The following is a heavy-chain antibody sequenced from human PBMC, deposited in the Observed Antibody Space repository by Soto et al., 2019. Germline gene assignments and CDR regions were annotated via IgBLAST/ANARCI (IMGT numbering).Heavy chain of an antibody. D-gene: IGHD4-17*01. J-gene: IGHJ5*02. CDR3: ARETPSIDYGDFSGWFDP. CDR1: GFTFSSYG. CDR2: IWYDGSNK. V-gene: IGHV3-33*01. Sequence: RLSCAASGFTFSSYGMHWVRQAPGKGLEWVAAIWYDGSNKFYADSVKGRFTTSRDNSKNTLNLQMNSLRAEDTAVYYCARETPSIDYGDFSGWFDPWGQGTLVTVS.